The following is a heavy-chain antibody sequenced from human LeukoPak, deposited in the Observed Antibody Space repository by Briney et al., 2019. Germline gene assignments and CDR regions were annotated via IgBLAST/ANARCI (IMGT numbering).Heavy chain of an antibody. Sequence: GGSLRLSCAASGFTVSTYWMHWVRQGPEKGLVWVSRIKSDGSGTSFADSVKGRFTISRDNVENTVYLQMNSLRAEDTAVYYCYVWLENQRMDVWGQGTTVTVSS. V-gene: IGHV3-74*01. D-gene: IGHD3-22*01. CDR3: YVWLENQRMDV. J-gene: IGHJ6*02. CDR2: IKSDGSGT. CDR1: GFTVSTYW.